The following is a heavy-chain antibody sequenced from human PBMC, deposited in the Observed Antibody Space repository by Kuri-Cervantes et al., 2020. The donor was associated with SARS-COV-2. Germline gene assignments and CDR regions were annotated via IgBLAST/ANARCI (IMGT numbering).Heavy chain of an antibody. CDR3: ARDFSLVGALDAFDI. CDR2: ISFSSSVI. V-gene: IGHV3-48*01. Sequence: GGSLRLSCATSGFTFSSYTMNWVRQAPGKGLALVSYISFSSSVIYYADSVRGRFTVSRDNAKHSLYLQMNSLRAEDTAVYYCARDFSLVGALDAFDIWGQGTMVTVSS. CDR1: GFTFSSYT. D-gene: IGHD1-26*01. J-gene: IGHJ3*02.